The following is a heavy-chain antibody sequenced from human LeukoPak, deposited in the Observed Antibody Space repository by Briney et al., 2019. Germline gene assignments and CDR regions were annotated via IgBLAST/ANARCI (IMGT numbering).Heavy chain of an antibody. V-gene: IGHV3-33*06. J-gene: IGHJ4*02. Sequence: GRSLRLSCAASGFTFSSYGMHWVRQAPGKGLEGVAVIWYDGSNKYYADSVKGRFTISRDNYKNTLYLQMNSLRAEDTAVYYCAKDAYGSGSYFVYWGQGTLVTVSS. CDR2: IWYDGSNK. CDR1: GFTFSSYG. D-gene: IGHD3-10*01. CDR3: AKDAYGSGSYFVY.